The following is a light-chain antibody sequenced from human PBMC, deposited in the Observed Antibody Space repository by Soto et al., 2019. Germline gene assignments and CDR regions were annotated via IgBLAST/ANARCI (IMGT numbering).Light chain of an antibody. Sequence: QSVLTQPPSASRSPGQSVAISCTGTSSGVGGYNYVSWYQQHPGKAPKLMIYEVNKRPSGVPDRFSGSKSGNTASLTVSGLQAEGEADYYCSSYAGSSNVFGTGTKVTVL. V-gene: IGLV2-8*01. J-gene: IGLJ1*01. CDR2: EVN. CDR1: SSGVGGYNY. CDR3: SSYAGSSNV.